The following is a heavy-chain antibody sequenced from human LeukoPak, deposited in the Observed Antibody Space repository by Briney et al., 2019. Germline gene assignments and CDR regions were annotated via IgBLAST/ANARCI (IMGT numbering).Heavy chain of an antibody. CDR1: GFTVSSNY. D-gene: IGHD1-1*01. CDR2: ISSSSSYI. J-gene: IGHJ3*02. V-gene: IGHV3-21*01. CDR3: ARDRTTGDAFDI. Sequence: PGGSLRLSCAASGFTVSSNYMSWVRQAPGKGLEWVSSISSSSSYIYYADSVKGRFTISRDNAKNSLYLQMNSLRAEDTAVYYCARDRTTGDAFDIWGQGTMVTVSS.